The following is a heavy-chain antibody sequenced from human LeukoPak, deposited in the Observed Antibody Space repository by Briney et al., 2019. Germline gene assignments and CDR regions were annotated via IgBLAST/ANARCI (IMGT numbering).Heavy chain of an antibody. D-gene: IGHD2-21*01. V-gene: IGHV1-2*02. CDR2: INPNSGGT. CDR1: GYSFTDYY. Sequence: ASVKVSCKTSGYSFTDYYMHWVRQAPGQGLEWMGWINPNSGGTSDAQKFQGRVTMTRDTSITTVYMEVSWLTSDDTAIYYCARADRLHGGPYLIGPWGQGTLVTVSS. J-gene: IGHJ5*02. CDR3: ARADRLHGGPYLIGP.